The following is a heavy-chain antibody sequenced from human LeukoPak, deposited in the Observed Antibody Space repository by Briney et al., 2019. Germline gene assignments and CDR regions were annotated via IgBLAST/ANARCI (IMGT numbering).Heavy chain of an antibody. V-gene: IGHV4-34*01. CDR1: GGSFSGYY. J-gene: IGHJ6*03. CDR3: ARVHHFVVVEANYNTELYYYYYYMDV. CDR2: INHSGST. D-gene: IGHD2-2*01. Sequence: SETLSLTCAVYGGSFSGYYWSWIRQPPGKGLEWIGEINHSGSTNYNPSLKSRVTISVDTSKNQFSLKLSSVTAADTAVYYCARVHHFVVVEANYNTELYYYYYYMDVWGKGTTVTVSS.